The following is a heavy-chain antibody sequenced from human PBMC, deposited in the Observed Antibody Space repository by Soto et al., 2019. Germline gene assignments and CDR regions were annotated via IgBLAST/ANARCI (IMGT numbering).Heavy chain of an antibody. CDR3: AREGVPRYDYYYYYGMDV. D-gene: IGHD1-1*01. V-gene: IGHV1-69*13. CDR2: IIPIFCTA. CDR1: GGTVSSYA. Sequence: ASVKVSCKASGGTVSSYAISWVRQAPGQGLEWMGGIIPIFCTANYAQKFQGRVTITADESTSTAYMELSSLRSEDTSVYYCAREGVPRYDYYYYYGMDVWGQGTTVTVSS. J-gene: IGHJ6*02.